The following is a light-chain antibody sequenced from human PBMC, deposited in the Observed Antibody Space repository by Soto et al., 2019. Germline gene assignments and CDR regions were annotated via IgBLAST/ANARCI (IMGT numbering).Light chain of an antibody. J-gene: IGKJ1*01. V-gene: IGKV1-5*03. CDR1: RDISTL. CDR3: QQYSSYSWT. Sequence: DIQMTQSPCTLSASVGDTVTITCRTSRDISTLLAWYQHKPGKAPILLIYEASVLEGGVPSRFSGSGSGTEFTLTISSLQPDDFATYYCQQYSSYSWTFGQGSKVEI. CDR2: EAS.